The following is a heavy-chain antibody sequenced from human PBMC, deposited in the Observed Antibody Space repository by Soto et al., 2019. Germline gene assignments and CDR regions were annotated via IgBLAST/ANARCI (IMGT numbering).Heavy chain of an antibody. V-gene: IGHV1-46*01. J-gene: IGHJ5*02. CDR1: GYTFTSYY. D-gene: IGHD3-16*02. CDR3: ARAAAFGGVIVRPGGLWFDP. Sequence: ASVKVSCKASGYTFTSYYMHWVRQAPGQGLEWMGIINPSGGSTSYAQKFQGRVTMTRDTSTSTVYMELSSLRSEDTAVYYCARAAAFGGVIVRPGGLWFDPWGQGTLVTVSS. CDR2: INPSGGST.